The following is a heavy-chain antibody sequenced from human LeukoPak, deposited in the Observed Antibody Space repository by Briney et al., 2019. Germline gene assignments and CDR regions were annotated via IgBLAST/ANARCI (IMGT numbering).Heavy chain of an antibody. CDR3: ASPEANWFDP. V-gene: IGHV1-69*02. CDR2: IIPILGIA. J-gene: IGHJ5*02. Sequence: RASVKVSCKASGYTFTGYYFHWVRQAPGQGLEWMGRIIPILGIANYAQKFQGRVTITADKSTSTAYMELSSLRSEDTAVYYCASPEANWFDPWGQGTLVTVSS. CDR1: GYTFTGYY.